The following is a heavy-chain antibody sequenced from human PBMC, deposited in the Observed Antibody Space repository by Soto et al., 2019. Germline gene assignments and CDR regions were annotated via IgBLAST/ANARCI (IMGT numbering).Heavy chain of an antibody. Sequence: QVQLVESGGGVVQPGRSLRLSCAASGFTFSSYGMHWVRQAPGKGLEWVAVIWYDGSNKYYADSVKGRFTISRDNSKNTLYLQMNRLRAEDTAVYYCARAGYYDSSSHFDYWGQGTLVTVSS. CDR3: ARAGYYDSSSHFDY. CDR2: IWYDGSNK. J-gene: IGHJ4*02. D-gene: IGHD3-22*01. CDR1: GFTFSSYG. V-gene: IGHV3-33*01.